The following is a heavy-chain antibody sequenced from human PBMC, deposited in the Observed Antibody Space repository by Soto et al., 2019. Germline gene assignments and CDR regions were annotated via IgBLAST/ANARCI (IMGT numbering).Heavy chain of an antibody. D-gene: IGHD3-3*01. V-gene: IGHV2-5*02. J-gene: IGHJ4*02. CDR1: GFSLTTSGVG. CDR3: AHRVLRTVFGLVTTTAIYFDF. CDR2: IYWDDDK. Sequence: QITLNESGPTQVNPRQTLTLTCTFSGFSLTTSGVGVGWIRQSPGKAPDWLALIYWDDDKRYSPSLKSRLTITKDTSKNQVVLTMADVDPAETATYYCAHRVLRTVFGLVTTTAIYFDFWGQGTPVAVSS.